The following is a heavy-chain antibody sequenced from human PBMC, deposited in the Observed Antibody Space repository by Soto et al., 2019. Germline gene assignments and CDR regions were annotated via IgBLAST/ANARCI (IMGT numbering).Heavy chain of an antibody. J-gene: IGHJ1*01. CDR1: GYTFISYG. CDR3: ARPAAYCSGGSCYLEDFQH. CDR2: ISAYNGKT. D-gene: IGHD2-15*01. Sequence: QVQLVQSGAEVKKPGASVKVSCKGSGYTFISYGISWVRQAPGQGLEWMGWISAYNGKTNYAQKLQGRVTMTTDTSTSTAYMELRSLRSDDTAVYYCARPAAYCSGGSCYLEDFQHWGQGTLVTVSS. V-gene: IGHV1-18*01.